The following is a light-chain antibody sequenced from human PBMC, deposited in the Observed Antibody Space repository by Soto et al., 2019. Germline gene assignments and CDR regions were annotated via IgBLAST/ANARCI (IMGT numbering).Light chain of an antibody. CDR2: DVS. Sequence: QSVLTQPASVSGSPGQSITISCTGTSSDVGGYNYVSWYQQHPGKAPKLMIYDVSSRPSGVSNRFSGSKSGNTASLTISGLQAEDEADYYCTSYTSSSTRGVFGGGTKLT. J-gene: IGLJ2*01. CDR3: TSYTSSSTRGV. CDR1: SSDVGGYNY. V-gene: IGLV2-14*03.